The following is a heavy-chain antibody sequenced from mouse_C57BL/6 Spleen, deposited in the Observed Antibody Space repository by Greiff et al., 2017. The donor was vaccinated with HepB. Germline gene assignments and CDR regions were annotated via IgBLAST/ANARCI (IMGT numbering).Heavy chain of an antibody. Sequence: LVESGPELVKPGASVKISCKASGYSFTGYYMNWVKQSPEKSLEWIGEINPSTGGTTYNQKFKAKATLTVDKSSSTAYMQLKSLTSEDSAVYYCARNYGSFAYWGQGTLVTVSA. CDR2: INPSTGGT. CDR3: ARNYGSFAY. CDR1: GYSFTGYY. J-gene: IGHJ3*01. D-gene: IGHD1-1*01. V-gene: IGHV1-42*01.